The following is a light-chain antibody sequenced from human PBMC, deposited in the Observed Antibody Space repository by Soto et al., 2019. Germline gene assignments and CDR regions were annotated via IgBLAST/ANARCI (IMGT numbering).Light chain of an antibody. CDR2: TDD. CDR3: AAWDDSLTAWV. Sequence: QSVLTQPPSASGTPGQRVTMSCSGSRSTIGSNTVNWYQQLPGTAPKLLIYTDDQRPSGVPDRFSGSKSGTSASLAISGLQSEDEADYYCAAWDDSLTAWVFGGGTKLTVL. V-gene: IGLV1-44*01. CDR1: RSTIGSNT. J-gene: IGLJ3*02.